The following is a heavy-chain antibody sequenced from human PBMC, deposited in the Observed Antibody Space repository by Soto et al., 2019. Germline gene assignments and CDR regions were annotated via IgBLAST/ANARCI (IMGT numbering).Heavy chain of an antibody. CDR2: TRSKAQSYAT. CDR3: TRHTVDY. V-gene: IGHV3-73*02. J-gene: IGHJ4*02. D-gene: IGHD4-4*01. CDR1: GISFSDSA. Sequence: EVQLVESGGGLVQPGGSLKLSCAASGISFSDSAIHWVRQASGKGLEWVGRTRSKAQSYATAFAASVKGRFTISRDDSKNTVYLQMNSLKTEDTAVYYCTRHTVDYWGQGTLVTVSS.